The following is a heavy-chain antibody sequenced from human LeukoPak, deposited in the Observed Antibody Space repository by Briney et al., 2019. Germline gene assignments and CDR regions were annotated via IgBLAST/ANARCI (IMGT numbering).Heavy chain of an antibody. CDR2: ISGSGGST. Sequence: LPGGSLRLSCAASGFIFSSYAMSWVRQAPRKGLEWVSAISGSGGSTYYADSVKGRFTTSRDNSKNTLYLQMNSLRAEDTAVYYCAKGSGIAAAGAFDPWGQGTLVTVSS. J-gene: IGHJ5*02. CDR3: AKGSGIAAAGAFDP. V-gene: IGHV3-23*01. D-gene: IGHD6-13*01. CDR1: GFIFSSYA.